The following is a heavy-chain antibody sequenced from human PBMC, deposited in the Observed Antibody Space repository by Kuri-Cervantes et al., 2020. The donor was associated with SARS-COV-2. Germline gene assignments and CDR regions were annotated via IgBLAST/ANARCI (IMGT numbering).Heavy chain of an antibody. CDR1: GGTFISYS. J-gene: IGHJ6*02. Sequence: ASVQVSCKASGGTFISYSINWVRQATGQGLEWMGWMNPNSGNTGYEQKFQGRVTMTRNTTISTAFMELSSMTSEDTAVYYCSRPFGDSNTYYYYGMDGWGQGTTVTVSS. CDR2: MNPNSGNT. D-gene: IGHD2-21*02. V-gene: IGHV1-8*02. CDR3: SRPFGDSNTYYYYGMDG.